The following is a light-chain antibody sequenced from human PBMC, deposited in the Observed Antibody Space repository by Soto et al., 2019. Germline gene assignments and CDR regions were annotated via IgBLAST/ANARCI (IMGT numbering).Light chain of an antibody. V-gene: IGKV3-11*01. Sequence: EVVLTQSPVTLSLSPGERATLSCRASQSFRGLLAWYQQKPGQAPRLLIYDAYNRATGIPPRFSGSGSGTAFTLTLSSLEPEDSAVYYCQQRHMWPLTFGQGTRLEIK. CDR2: DAY. CDR3: QQRHMWPLT. J-gene: IGKJ5*01. CDR1: QSFRGL.